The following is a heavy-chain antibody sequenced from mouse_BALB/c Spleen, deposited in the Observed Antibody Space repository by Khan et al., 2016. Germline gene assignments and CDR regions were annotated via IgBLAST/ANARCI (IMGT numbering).Heavy chain of an antibody. CDR2: ITSCNGAT. CDR3: ASPYGSSYGGCAY. V-gene: IGHV1S34*01. J-gene: IGHJ3*01. CDR1: GYSFTGYY. D-gene: IGHD1-1*01. Sequence: LVKTGASVKISCKASGYSFTGYYMHWVKQSHGKSLEWIGYITSCNGATSYNQKFKGKDTFTVDTSSRLADMQFNSLTSEDSAVFYCASPYGSSYGGCAYWGRGTLVAVAA.